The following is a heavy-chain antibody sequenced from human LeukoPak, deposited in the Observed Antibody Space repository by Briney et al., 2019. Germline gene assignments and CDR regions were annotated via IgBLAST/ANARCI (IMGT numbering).Heavy chain of an antibody. J-gene: IGHJ4*02. V-gene: IGHV4-30-4*01. CDR2: IYYSGST. D-gene: IGHD2-2*01. Sequence: PSETLSLTCTVSGGSISSGDYYWSWIRQPPGKGLEWIGYIYYSGSTYYNPSLKSRVTISVDTSKNQFSLKLSSVTAADTAVYYCAREDPSSTSLDYWGQETLVTVSS. CDR1: GGSISSGDYY. CDR3: AREDPSSTSLDY.